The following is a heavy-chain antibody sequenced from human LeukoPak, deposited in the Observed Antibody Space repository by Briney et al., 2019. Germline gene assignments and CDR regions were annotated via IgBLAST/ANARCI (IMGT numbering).Heavy chain of an antibody. Sequence: GGSLRLSCAASGFRFNTYWMSWVRQAPGKGLEWVANIKQDGNEKYYADSVKGRFTISRDNGKNSLDLQMNSLRADDTAVYYCARDILGEGEDANYAVYYFDYWGQGTVVTVSS. CDR1: GFRFNTYW. D-gene: IGHD4/OR15-4a*01. CDR3: ARDILGEGEDANYAVYYFDY. J-gene: IGHJ4*02. V-gene: IGHV3-7*01. CDR2: IKQDGNEK.